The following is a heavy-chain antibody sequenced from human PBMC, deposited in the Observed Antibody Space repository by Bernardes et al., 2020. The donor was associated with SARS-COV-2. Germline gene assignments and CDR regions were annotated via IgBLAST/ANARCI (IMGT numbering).Heavy chain of an antibody. CDR2: VTGSDYST. V-gene: IGHV3-23*01. Sequence: GWSLRLSCVASGFNSTNSVMIWVRQAPGPGLEWISGVTGSDYSTYYADSVKGRSTISRDNSNNAVYLDIHSLGAADTAVYYCVGPGIWGRGTLVTVSS. J-gene: IGHJ4*02. CDR1: GFNSTNSV. CDR3: VGPGI.